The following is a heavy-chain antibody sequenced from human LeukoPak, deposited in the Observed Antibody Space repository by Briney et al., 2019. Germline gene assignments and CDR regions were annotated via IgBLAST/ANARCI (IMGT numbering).Heavy chain of an antibody. D-gene: IGHD3-10*01. V-gene: IGHV1-18*01. CDR2: ISAYNGNT. Sequence: ASVKVSCKASGYTFTSYGISWVRQAPGQGLEWVGWISAYNGNTNYAQKLQGRVTMTTDTSTSTAYMELRSLRSDDTAVYYCARGPNVLLWFGESPTFDYWGQGTLVTVSS. CDR1: GYTFTSYG. J-gene: IGHJ4*02. CDR3: ARGPNVLLWFGESPTFDY.